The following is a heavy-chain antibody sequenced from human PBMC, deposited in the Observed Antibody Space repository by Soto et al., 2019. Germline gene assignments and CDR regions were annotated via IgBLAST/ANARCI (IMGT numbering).Heavy chain of an antibody. D-gene: IGHD1-20*01. CDR2: ISSNGGST. CDR3: ARERITGTGEFWPPTRSGFDF. Sequence: GGSLRLSCAASGFTFSSYAMHWVRQAPGKGLEYVSAISSNGGSTYYANSVKGRFTISRDNSKNTLYLQMGSLRAEDMAVYYCARERITGTGEFWPPTRSGFDFWGQGTMVTVSS. J-gene: IGHJ3*01. CDR1: GFTFSSYA. V-gene: IGHV3-64*01.